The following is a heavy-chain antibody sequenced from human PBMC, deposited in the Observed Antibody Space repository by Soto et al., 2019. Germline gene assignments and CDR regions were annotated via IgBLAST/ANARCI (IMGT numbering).Heavy chain of an antibody. J-gene: IGHJ4*02. CDR1: GGSPNAYY. V-gene: IGHV4-34*01. CDR2: INHSGKI. Sequence: LSLTCGVYGGSPNAYYWTWIRQSPGKGLEWIGEINHSGKIHYNPSLESRLSISADTSKRQFSLTLTSVTAADAAMYYCVTSNNLFHSYYDNWGQGMLVTVSS. D-gene: IGHD1-1*01. CDR3: VTSNNLFHSYYDN.